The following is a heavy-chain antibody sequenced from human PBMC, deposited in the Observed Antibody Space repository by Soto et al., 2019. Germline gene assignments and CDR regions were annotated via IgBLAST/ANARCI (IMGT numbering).Heavy chain of an antibody. J-gene: IGHJ6*02. V-gene: IGHV3-21*06. Sequence: EVHLVESGGGLVKPGGSLRLSCAVSGFTFSSCTMNWVRQGLGKGLEWVSSISPSSGHIYYADSVKGRFTISRDNAKNSLFLQMNSLRGEDTAVYYCSGCSGGACHKNYGMDVWGQGTTFTVSS. CDR3: SGCSGGACHKNYGMDV. CDR2: ISPSSGHI. D-gene: IGHD2-15*01. CDR1: GFTFSSCT.